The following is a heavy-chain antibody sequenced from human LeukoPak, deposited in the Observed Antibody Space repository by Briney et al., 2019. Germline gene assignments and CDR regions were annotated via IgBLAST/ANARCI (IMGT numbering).Heavy chain of an antibody. CDR3: VGEEYGTGSYYKSSD. Sequence: SETLSLTCIVSDGPISSSSFYWGWIRQAPGKGLEWIGSMYYTGSYTGTTHYNPSLESRVTISVDTSKNLCSLKLTSVTAADTAVYYCVGEEYGTGSYYKSSDWGQGTLVTVSS. CDR1: DGPISSSSFY. CDR2: MYYTGSYTGTT. V-gene: IGHV4-39*01. J-gene: IGHJ4*02. D-gene: IGHD3-10*01.